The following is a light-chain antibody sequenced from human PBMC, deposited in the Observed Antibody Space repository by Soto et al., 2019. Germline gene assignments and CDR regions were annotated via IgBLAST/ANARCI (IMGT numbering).Light chain of an antibody. V-gene: IGKV1-27*01. CDR3: QKYNSAPLVT. CDR2: GAS. CDR1: QGISNY. J-gene: IGKJ4*01. Sequence: DIQMTQSPSSLSASVGDRITITCRASQGISNYLAWYQQVPGKVPKLLIYGASTLQSGVPSRFSGTGSGTEFTLTISSLQPEDVATYYCQKYNSAPLVTFGGGTRVEI.